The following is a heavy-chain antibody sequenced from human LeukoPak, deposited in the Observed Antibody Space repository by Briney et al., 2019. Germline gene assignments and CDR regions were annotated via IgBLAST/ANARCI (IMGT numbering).Heavy chain of an antibody. CDR2: IKQDGSEK. CDR1: GFTFSSYW. J-gene: IGHJ4*02. CDR3: VKMYASSGWYGNFDY. Sequence: GGSLRLSCAASGFTFSSYWMSWVRQAPGKGLEWVANIKQDGSEKYYVDSVKGRFTISRDNAKNSLYLQMNSLRAEDTAVYYCVKMYASSGWYGNFDYWGQGTLVTVSS. V-gene: IGHV3-7*03. D-gene: IGHD6-19*01.